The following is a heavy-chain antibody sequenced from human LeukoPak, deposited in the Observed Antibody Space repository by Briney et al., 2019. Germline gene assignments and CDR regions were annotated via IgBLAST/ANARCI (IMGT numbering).Heavy chain of an antibody. CDR1: GGSFSGYY. D-gene: IGHD5-18*01. V-gene: IGHV4-34*01. J-gene: IGHJ4*02. CDR2: INHSGST. CDR3: ARGRYSYGSR. Sequence: PSETLSLTCAVYGGSFSGYYWSWIRQPPGKGLEWIGEINHSGSTNYNPSLKSRVTISVDTSKNQFSLKLSSVTAADTAVYYCARGRYSYGSRWGQGTLVTVSS.